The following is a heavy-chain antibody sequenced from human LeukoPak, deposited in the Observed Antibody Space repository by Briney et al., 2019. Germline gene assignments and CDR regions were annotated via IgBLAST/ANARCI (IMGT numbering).Heavy chain of an antibody. CDR1: GFTVSSNY. CDR2: IYSGGST. Sequence: PGGSLRLSCAASGFTVSSNYMSWVRQAPGKGLEWVSVIYSGGSTYYADSVKGRFTISRDNSKNTLYLQMNSLRAEDTAVYYCARDTPITSTYALDYWGQGTLVTVSS. J-gene: IGHJ4*02. D-gene: IGHD1-14*01. V-gene: IGHV3-66*01. CDR3: ARDTPITSTYALDY.